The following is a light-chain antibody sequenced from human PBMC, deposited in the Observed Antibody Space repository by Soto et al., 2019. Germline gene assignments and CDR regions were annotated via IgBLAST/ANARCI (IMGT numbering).Light chain of an antibody. Sequence: EIVMTQSPATLSVSPGGRATLSCRASQSISGALAWYQQKPGQAPRLLIYGASTRATSFPARFSGSGSGTDFTLTISSMQSEDFAVYYCQQYNNGPWTFGQGTKVEIK. V-gene: IGKV3-15*01. CDR3: QQYNNGPWT. CDR1: QSISGA. J-gene: IGKJ1*01. CDR2: GAS.